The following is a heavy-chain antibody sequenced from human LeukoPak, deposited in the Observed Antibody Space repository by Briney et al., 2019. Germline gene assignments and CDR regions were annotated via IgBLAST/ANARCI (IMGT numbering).Heavy chain of an antibody. CDR1: GFTFSNAW. V-gene: IGHV3-43D*03. CDR2: ISWDGGST. Sequence: GGSLRLSCAASGFTFSNAWMSWVRQAPGKGLEWVSLISWDGGSTYYADSVKGRFTISRDNSKNSLYLQMNSLRAEDTALYYCAKDMAYYDSSGQLDYWGQGTLVTVSS. D-gene: IGHD3-22*01. J-gene: IGHJ4*02. CDR3: AKDMAYYDSSGQLDY.